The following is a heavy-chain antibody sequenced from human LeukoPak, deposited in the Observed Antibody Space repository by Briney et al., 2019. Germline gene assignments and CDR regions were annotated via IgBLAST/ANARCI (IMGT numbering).Heavy chain of an antibody. CDR1: GYTFTGYY. D-gene: IGHD3-3*01. V-gene: IGHV1-2*04. Sequence: GASVKVSCKASGYTFTGYYMHWVRQAPGQGLEWMGWINPNSGGTNYAQKFQGWVTMTRDTSISTAYMELSRLRSDDTAVYYCARSIGADFWSGYYLRAGREYYFDYWGQGTLVTVSS. CDR2: INPNSGGT. J-gene: IGHJ4*02. CDR3: ARSIGADFWSGYYLRAGREYYFDY.